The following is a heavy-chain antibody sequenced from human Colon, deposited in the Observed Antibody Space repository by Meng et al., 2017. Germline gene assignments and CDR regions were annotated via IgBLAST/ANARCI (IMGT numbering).Heavy chain of an antibody. CDR1: GAFISSGAFY. Sequence: VDLSEVGPGLVKPSQSLSLTCTVSGAFISSGAFYWGWIRQHPGKGLEWIGYMHYSGIANYNPSLNSRIAISVDTSKNHFSLKLSSVTAADTAVYYCARYRYDSSSYSNFFDPWGQGTLVTVSS. CDR2: MHYSGIA. CDR3: ARYRYDSSSYSNFFDP. D-gene: IGHD3-22*01. J-gene: IGHJ5*02. V-gene: IGHV4-31*03.